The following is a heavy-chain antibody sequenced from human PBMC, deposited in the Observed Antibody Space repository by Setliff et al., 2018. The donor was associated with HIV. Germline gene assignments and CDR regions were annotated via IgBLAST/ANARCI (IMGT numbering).Heavy chain of an antibody. CDR2: INHSGST. CDR1: GGSFSGYY. D-gene: IGHD4-17*01. Sequence: SETLSLTCAVYGGSFSGYYWSWIRQPPGKGLEWIGEINHSGSTFYSPSLKSRVTISVDTSKNQFSLKLSSVTAADTAVYYCARGYGAFDIWGQGTMVTVS. J-gene: IGHJ3*02. CDR3: ARGYGAFDI. V-gene: IGHV4-34*01.